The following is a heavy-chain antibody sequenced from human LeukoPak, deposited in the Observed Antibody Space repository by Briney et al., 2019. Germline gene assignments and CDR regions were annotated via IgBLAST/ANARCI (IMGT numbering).Heavy chain of an antibody. CDR3: ARHRGYCSSTSCSYNWFDP. D-gene: IGHD2-2*03. CDR2: IYYSGSA. Sequence: SETLSLTCAVYGGSFSGYYLSWIRPPPGKGLEWIGCIYYSGSAQHNPSLKSRVTLSVDTSKNRFSLKLSSVTAADTAVYYCARHRGYCSSTSCSYNWFDPWGQGTLVTVSS. CDR1: GGSFSGYY. J-gene: IGHJ5*02. V-gene: IGHV4-59*08.